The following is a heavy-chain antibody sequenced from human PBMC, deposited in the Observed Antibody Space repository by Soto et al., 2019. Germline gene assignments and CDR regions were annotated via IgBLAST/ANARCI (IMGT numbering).Heavy chain of an antibody. CDR2: INAGNGNT. D-gene: IGHD5-12*01. CDR1: GYTFTSYA. V-gene: IGHV1-3*01. CDR3: ARNIRGHSGSRSWFDP. J-gene: IGHJ5*02. Sequence: GASVKVSCKASGYTFTSYAMHWVRQAPGQRLEWMGWINAGNGNTKYSQKFQGRVTITRDTSASTAYMELSSLRSEDTAVYYCARNIRGHSGSRSWFDPWGQGTLVTVSS.